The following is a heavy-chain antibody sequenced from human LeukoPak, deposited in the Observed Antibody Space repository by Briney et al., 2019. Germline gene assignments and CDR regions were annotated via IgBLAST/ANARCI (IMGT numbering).Heavy chain of an antibody. Sequence: SETLSLTCTVSGGSISSYYWSWIRQPAGKGLEWIGRIYASGNTNYNPSLKGRVTMSQDTSENQFALKLTSVTAADTAVYYCAGGDNRLRWNGAFDYWGRGTLVTVSS. CDR2: IYASGNT. V-gene: IGHV4-4*07. D-gene: IGHD4-23*01. J-gene: IGHJ4*02. CDR3: AGGDNRLRWNGAFDY. CDR1: GGSISSYY.